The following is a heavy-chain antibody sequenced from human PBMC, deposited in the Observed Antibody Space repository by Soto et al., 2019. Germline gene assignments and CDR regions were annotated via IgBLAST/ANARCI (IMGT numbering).Heavy chain of an antibody. CDR3: AKGLEDIVLMVYAFDY. J-gene: IGHJ4*02. CDR2: ISGSGGST. CDR1: GFTFSSYA. Sequence: GASLKISCAASGFTFSSYAMSWVRQAPGKGLEWVSAISGSGGSTYYADSVKGRFTISRDNSKNTLYLQMNSLRAEDTAVYYCAKGLEDIVLMVYAFDYWGQGTLVTVSS. V-gene: IGHV3-23*01. D-gene: IGHD2-8*01.